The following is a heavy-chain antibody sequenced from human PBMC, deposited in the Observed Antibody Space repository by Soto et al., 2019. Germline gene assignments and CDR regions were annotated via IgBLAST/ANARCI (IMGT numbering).Heavy chain of an antibody. CDR2: MNPNSGNT. J-gene: IGHJ3*02. CDR3: ARALLTYYDFWGGYSDAFDI. D-gene: IGHD3-3*01. Sequence: ASVKVSCKASGYTFTSYDINWVRQATGQGLEWMGWMNPNSGNTGYAQKFQGRVTMTRNTSISTAYMELSSLRSEDTAVYYCARALLTYYDFWGGYSDAFDIWGQGTMVTVSS. CDR1: GYTFTSYD. V-gene: IGHV1-8*01.